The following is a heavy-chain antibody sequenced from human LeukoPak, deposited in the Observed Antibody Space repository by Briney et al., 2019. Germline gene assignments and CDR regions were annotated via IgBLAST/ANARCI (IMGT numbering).Heavy chain of an antibody. D-gene: IGHD3-3*01. CDR1: GFTFSSYA. CDR2: ISGSGGST. Sequence: PGGSLRLSCAASGFTFSSYAMSWVRQAPGKGLEWVSAISGSGGSTYYADSLKGRFTISRDNSKNTLFLQMNRLGAEATAVYYCAKDETPNTGVVIISYFDYWGQGTLVTVSS. V-gene: IGHV3-23*01. J-gene: IGHJ4*02. CDR3: AKDETPNTGVVIISYFDY.